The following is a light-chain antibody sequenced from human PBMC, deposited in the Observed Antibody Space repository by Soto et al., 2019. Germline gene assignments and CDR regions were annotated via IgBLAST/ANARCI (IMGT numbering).Light chain of an antibody. J-gene: IGKJ1*01. V-gene: IGKV3-20*01. Sequence: IELSQSPGTLSLSPGERATLPCRASQSVSSSYLAWYQQKPGQAPRLLIYGASSRATGIPDRFSGSGSGTDFTLTISRLEPEDFAVYYCQQYDSSQTFGQGTKVDIK. CDR1: QSVSSSY. CDR3: QQYDSSQT. CDR2: GAS.